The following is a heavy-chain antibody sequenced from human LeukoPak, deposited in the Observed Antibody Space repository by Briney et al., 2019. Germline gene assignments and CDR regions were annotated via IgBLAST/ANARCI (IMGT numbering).Heavy chain of an antibody. V-gene: IGHV1-69*04. CDR2: IIPILGIA. CDR1: GGTFSSYA. CDR3: ARARTVTVATSDY. D-gene: IGHD5-12*01. Sequence: SVKVSCKASGGTFSSYAISWVRQAPGQGLEWMGRIIPILGIANYAQKFQSRVTITADKSTSTAYMELSSLRSEDTAVYYCARARTVTVATSDYWGQGTLVTVSS. J-gene: IGHJ4*02.